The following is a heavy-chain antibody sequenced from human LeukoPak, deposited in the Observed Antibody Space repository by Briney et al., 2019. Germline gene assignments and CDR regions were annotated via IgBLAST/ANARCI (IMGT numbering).Heavy chain of an antibody. Sequence: PGGSLRLSCAASGFTFSSYWMSWVRQAPGKGLEWVANIKQDGSEKYYVDSVKGRFTISRDNAKNSLYLQMNSLRAEDAAVYYCARDLLGHAFDIWGQGTMVTVSS. V-gene: IGHV3-7*01. J-gene: IGHJ3*02. CDR2: IKQDGSEK. CDR1: GFTFSSYW. CDR3: ARDLLGHAFDI.